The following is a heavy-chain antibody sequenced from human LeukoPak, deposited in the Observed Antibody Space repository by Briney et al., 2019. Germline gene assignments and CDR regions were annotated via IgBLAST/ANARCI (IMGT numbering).Heavy chain of an antibody. Sequence: GGSLRLSCAASGFAFDDYTMHWVRQTPGKGLEWVSLITWDGDSTYYADSVKGRFTISRDNSKNSLYLQMNSLRTEGTAFYYCAKDKFPSYSSAWYFFDYWGQGTLVTVSS. J-gene: IGHJ4*02. CDR2: ITWDGDST. CDR3: AKDKFPSYSSAWYFFDY. CDR1: GFAFDDYT. V-gene: IGHV3-43*01. D-gene: IGHD6-19*01.